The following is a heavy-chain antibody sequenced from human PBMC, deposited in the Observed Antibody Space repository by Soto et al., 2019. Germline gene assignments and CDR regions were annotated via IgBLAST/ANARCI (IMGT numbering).Heavy chain of an antibody. CDR1: GGTFSSYA. CDR2: IIPIFGTA. J-gene: IGHJ6*03. CDR3: ARGAIAAAGPYYYYYMDV. D-gene: IGHD6-13*01. Sequence: VKVSCKASGGTFSSYAISWVRQAPGQGLEWMGGIIPIFGTANYAQKFQGRVTITADESTGTAYMELSSLRSEDTAVYYCARGAIAAAGPYYYYYMDVWGKGTTVTVSS. V-gene: IGHV1-69*13.